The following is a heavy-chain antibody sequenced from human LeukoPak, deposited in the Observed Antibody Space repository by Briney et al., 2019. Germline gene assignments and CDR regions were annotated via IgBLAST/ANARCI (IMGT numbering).Heavy chain of an antibody. D-gene: IGHD3-22*01. CDR1: GYTFTGYY. J-gene: IGHJ4*02. CDR3: ARLSYDSSGNYFDY. CDR2: INPNSGGT. V-gene: IGHV1-2*02. Sequence: ASVKVSCKASGYTFTGYYMHWVRQAPGQGLEWMGWINPNSGGTNYAQKFQGRVTMTRDTSISTAYMELSSLRSEDTAVCYCARLSYDSSGNYFDYWGQGTLVTVSS.